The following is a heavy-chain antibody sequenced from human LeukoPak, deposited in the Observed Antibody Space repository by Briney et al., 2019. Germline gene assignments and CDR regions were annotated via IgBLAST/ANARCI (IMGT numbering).Heavy chain of an antibody. Sequence: SETLSLTCTVSGGSISSGDYYWSWIRQPPGKGLEWIGYIYYSGSTNYNPSLKSRVTISVDTSRNQFSLKLSSVTAADTAVYYCARQDYGGKRTWFDPWGQGTLVTVSS. V-gene: IGHV4-61*08. CDR1: GGSISSGDYY. D-gene: IGHD4-17*01. CDR3: ARQDYGGKRTWFDP. J-gene: IGHJ5*02. CDR2: IYYSGST.